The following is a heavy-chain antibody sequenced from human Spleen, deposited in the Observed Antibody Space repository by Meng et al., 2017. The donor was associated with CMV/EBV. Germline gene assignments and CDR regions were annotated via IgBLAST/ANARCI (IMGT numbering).Heavy chain of an antibody. CDR3: ARGAPQPQDFDY. V-gene: IGHV4-59*01. Sequence: SETLSLTCTVSGGSISSYYWSWIRQPPGKGLEWIGYIYYSGSTNYNPSLTSRLTISLDTSKNQFSLKLSSVTAADTAVYYCARGAPQPQDFDYWGHGTLVTVSS. CDR2: IYYSGST. D-gene: IGHD1-1*01. J-gene: IGHJ4*01. CDR1: GGSISSYY.